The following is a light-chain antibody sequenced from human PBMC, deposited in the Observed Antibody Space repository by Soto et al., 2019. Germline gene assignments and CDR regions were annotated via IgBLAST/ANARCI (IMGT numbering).Light chain of an antibody. CDR1: SSDVGGYNY. CDR3: SSQTSVNTDF. V-gene: IGLV2-14*01. J-gene: IGLJ1*01. Sequence: QSVLTQPASVSGSPGQSITISCTGTSSDVGGYNYVSWYQQHPGKVPKLMMYEVSNRPSGVSNRFSGSKSGNTASLTISGLQAEDEADYYCSSQTSVNTDFFGTGTRSPS. CDR2: EVS.